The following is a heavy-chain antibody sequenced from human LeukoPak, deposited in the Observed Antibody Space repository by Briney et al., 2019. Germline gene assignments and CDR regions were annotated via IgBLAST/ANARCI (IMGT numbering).Heavy chain of an antibody. D-gene: IGHD3-22*01. V-gene: IGHV1-18*01. CDR1: GYTFTSYG. Sequence: GASVKVSCKASGYTFTSYGINWVRQAPGQGLEWMGWISAYNGNTNCAQKLQGRVTMTTDTSTSTAYMELRSLRSDDTAVYYCARTDYYDSSGYPDYWGQGTLVTVSS. J-gene: IGHJ4*02. CDR2: ISAYNGNT. CDR3: ARTDYYDSSGYPDY.